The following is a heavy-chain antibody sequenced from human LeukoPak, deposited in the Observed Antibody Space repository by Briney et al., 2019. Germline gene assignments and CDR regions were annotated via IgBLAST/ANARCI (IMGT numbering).Heavy chain of an antibody. CDR1: GGSISYYY. CDR2: IYYSGGT. D-gene: IGHD3-10*01. CDR3: ARHDDSGGPIDY. J-gene: IGHJ4*02. V-gene: IGHV4-59*08. Sequence: ETLSLTCTVSGGSISYYYWTWIRQPPGKGLEWIGYIYYSGGTNYNPSLKSRVTISVDTSKNQFSLNLTSVTAADTAVYYCARHDDSGGPIDYWGQGTLVTVSS.